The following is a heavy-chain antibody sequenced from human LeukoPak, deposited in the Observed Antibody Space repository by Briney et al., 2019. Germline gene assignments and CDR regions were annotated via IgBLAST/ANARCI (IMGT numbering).Heavy chain of an antibody. Sequence: GGSPRLSCAASGFIFSNSWMHWVRQAPGKGLVWVSRINSDGTTTYYADSVKGRFTISRDNAKNTLFLQMNSLRPEDTALYYCASDPYLANFWTGYPDCWGQGTLVTVSS. J-gene: IGHJ4*02. CDR3: ASDPYLANFWTGYPDC. D-gene: IGHD3/OR15-3a*01. CDR2: INSDGTTT. CDR1: GFIFSNSW. V-gene: IGHV3-74*01.